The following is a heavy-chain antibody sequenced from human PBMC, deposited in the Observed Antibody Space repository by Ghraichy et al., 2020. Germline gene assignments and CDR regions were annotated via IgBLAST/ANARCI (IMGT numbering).Heavy chain of an antibody. CDR3: AREIWGSTFHWFDP. CDR1: GGSVTTSHSY. Sequence: ETLSLTCTVSGGSVTTSHSYWSWIRQPPGKEVEWIGYSHYSGSADYNPSLNSRATISVDTSKNQFSLKLQSVTAADTAVYYCAREIWGSTFHWFDPWGQGTLVTVSS. V-gene: IGHV4-61*01. CDR2: SHYSGSA. D-gene: IGHD6-13*01. J-gene: IGHJ5*02.